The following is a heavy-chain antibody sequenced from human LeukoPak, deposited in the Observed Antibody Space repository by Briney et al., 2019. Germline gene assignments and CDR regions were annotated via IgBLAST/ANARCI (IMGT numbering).Heavy chain of an antibody. D-gene: IGHD3-22*01. Sequence: SETLSLTCAVSGGYVNRGTFFWTWIRKPPGRGLEWIGYISNSGSTNYHPSLKSRVTISSDTSKTQFTLKLTSVTAADTAVYYCARSPSGYRFDSWGQGTLVTVSS. CDR2: ISNSGST. CDR3: ARSPSGYRFDS. CDR1: GGYVNRGTFF. V-gene: IGHV4-61*01. J-gene: IGHJ4*02.